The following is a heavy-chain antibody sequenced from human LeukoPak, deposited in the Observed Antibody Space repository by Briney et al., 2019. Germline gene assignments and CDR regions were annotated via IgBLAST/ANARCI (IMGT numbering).Heavy chain of an antibody. Sequence: GGSLRLSCAASGFTFDDYAMPWVRQAPGKGLEWVSGISWNSGSIGYAGSVKGRFTISRDNAKSSLYLQMNSLRAEDTALYYCAKDTAADTAMVGFDYWGQGTLVTVSS. CDR1: GFTFDDYA. J-gene: IGHJ4*02. V-gene: IGHV3-9*01. CDR2: ISWNSGSI. CDR3: AKDTAADTAMVGFDY. D-gene: IGHD5-18*01.